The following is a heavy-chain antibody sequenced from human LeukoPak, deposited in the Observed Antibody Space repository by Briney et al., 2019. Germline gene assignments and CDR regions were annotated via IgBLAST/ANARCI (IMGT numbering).Heavy chain of an antibody. Sequence: ASVKVSYKASGGTFSSYAISWVRQAPGQGLEWMGRIIPILGIANYAQKFQGRVTITADKSTSTAYMELSSLRSEDTAVYYCASLLRYFDWLSFPWGQGTLVTVSS. CDR1: GGTFSSYA. CDR2: IIPILGIA. V-gene: IGHV1-69*04. CDR3: ASLLRYFDWLSFP. J-gene: IGHJ5*02. D-gene: IGHD3-9*01.